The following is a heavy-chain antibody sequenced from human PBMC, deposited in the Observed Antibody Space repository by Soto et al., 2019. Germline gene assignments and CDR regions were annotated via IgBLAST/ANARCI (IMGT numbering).Heavy chain of an antibody. V-gene: IGHV3-23*01. J-gene: IGHJ3*02. D-gene: IGHD3-22*01. CDR3: ARARGSTMIVVVIALDAFDI. CDR2: ISGSGGST. CDR1: GFTFSSYA. Sequence: GGSLRLSCAASGFTFSSYAMSWVRQAPGKGLEWVSAISGSGGSTYYADSVKGRFTISRDNSKNTLYLQMNSLRAEDTAVYYCARARGSTMIVVVIALDAFDIWGQGTMVTVS.